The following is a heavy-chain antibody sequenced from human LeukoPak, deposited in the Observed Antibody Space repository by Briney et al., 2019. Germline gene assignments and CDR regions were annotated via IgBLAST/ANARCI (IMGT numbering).Heavy chain of an antibody. CDR3: AKDRRRWLQLGYCDY. CDR2: ISWDGSST. J-gene: IGHJ4*02. D-gene: IGHD5-24*01. Sequence: GGSLRLSCAASGFTFDDYPMHWVRQAPGKGLEWVSLISWDGSSTYYADSVKGRFTISRGNTKNSLYLQMNSLRTEDTALYYCAKDRRRWLQLGYCDYWGQGTLVTVSS. CDR1: GFTFDDYP. V-gene: IGHV3-43*01.